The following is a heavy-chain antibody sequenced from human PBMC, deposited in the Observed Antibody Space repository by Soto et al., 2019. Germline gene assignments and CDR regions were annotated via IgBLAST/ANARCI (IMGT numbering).Heavy chain of an antibody. CDR1: GFTFSSYG. CDR3: AKQYCGGDCPNYYYGMDA. D-gene: IGHD2-21*02. V-gene: IGHV3-30*18. J-gene: IGHJ6*02. Sequence: GGSLRLSCAASGFTFSSYGIHWVRQAPGKGLEWVAIISYDGRNKYYADSAKGRFTISRDNSRNTLDPQMNILRAEDTAVYYCAKQYCGGDCPNYYYGMDAWGQGTTVTVSS. CDR2: ISYDGRNK.